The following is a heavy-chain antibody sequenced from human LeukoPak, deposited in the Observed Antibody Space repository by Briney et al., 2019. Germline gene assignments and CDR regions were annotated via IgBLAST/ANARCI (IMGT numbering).Heavy chain of an antibody. CDR2: ISGSGGST. CDR3: ARIDTYYYDSSGYYSAFDI. V-gene: IGHV3-23*01. D-gene: IGHD3-22*01. Sequence: GGSLRLSCAASGFTFSTYVMSWVRQAPGKGLEWVSAISGSGGSTYYADSVKGRFTISRDNAKNSLYLQMNSLRAEDTALYYCARIDTYYYDSSGYYSAFDIWGQGTIVTVSS. CDR1: GFTFSTYV. J-gene: IGHJ3*02.